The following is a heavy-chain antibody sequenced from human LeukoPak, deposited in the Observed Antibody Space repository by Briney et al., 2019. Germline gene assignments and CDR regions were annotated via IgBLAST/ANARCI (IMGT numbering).Heavy chain of an antibody. V-gene: IGHV1-69*13. CDR2: IIPIFGTA. Sequence: SVTVSCKASGGTFSSYAISWVRQAPGQGLEWMGRIIPIFGTANYAQKFQGRVTITAAASTSTAYMELSSLTSEDTAVYYCARFVVTMVRGDQYYFDYWGQGTLVTVSS. CDR3: ARFVVTMVRGDQYYFDY. J-gene: IGHJ4*02. CDR1: GGTFSSYA. D-gene: IGHD3-10*01.